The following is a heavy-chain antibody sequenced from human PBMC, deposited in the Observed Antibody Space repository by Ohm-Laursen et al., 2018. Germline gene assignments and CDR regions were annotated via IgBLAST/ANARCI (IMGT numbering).Heavy chain of an antibody. V-gene: IGHV3-66*01. CDR3: ARDQYCYDSSAYYVRYFDL. Sequence: SLRLSCSASGFTVSSNYMSWVRQAPGKGLEWVSVIYSGGNTFYADSVKGIFIISRDNSKNTLYLQMNSLRAEDTAVYYCARDQYCYDSSAYYVRYFDLWGRGTLVTVSS. D-gene: IGHD3-22*01. CDR1: GFTVSSNY. J-gene: IGHJ2*01. CDR2: IYSGGNT.